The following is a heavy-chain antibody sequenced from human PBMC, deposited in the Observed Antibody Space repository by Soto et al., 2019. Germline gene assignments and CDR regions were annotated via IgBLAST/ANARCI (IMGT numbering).Heavy chain of an antibody. D-gene: IGHD3-22*01. Sequence: GGSLRLSCAASGFTFSSYGMHWVRQAPGKGLEWVAVIWYDGSNKYYADSVKGRFTISRDNSKNTLYLQMNSLRAEDTAAYYCARDVSDSSFEFDYWGQGTLVTVSS. J-gene: IGHJ4*02. CDR1: GFTFSSYG. V-gene: IGHV3-33*01. CDR2: IWYDGSNK. CDR3: ARDVSDSSFEFDY.